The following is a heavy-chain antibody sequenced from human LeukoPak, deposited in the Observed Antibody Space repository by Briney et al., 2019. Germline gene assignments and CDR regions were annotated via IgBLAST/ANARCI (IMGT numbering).Heavy chain of an antibody. J-gene: IGHJ6*02. CDR1: GGTFSSYA. V-gene: IGHV3-30-3*01. Sequence: SCKASGGTFSSYAISWVRQAPGKGLEWVAFISYDGSNKYYADSVKGRFTISRDNSKNTLYLQMNSLRAEDTAVYYCASQGGLLWFGELSGGMDVWGQGTTVTVSS. CDR3: ASQGGLLWFGELSGGMDV. D-gene: IGHD3-10*01. CDR2: ISYDGSNK.